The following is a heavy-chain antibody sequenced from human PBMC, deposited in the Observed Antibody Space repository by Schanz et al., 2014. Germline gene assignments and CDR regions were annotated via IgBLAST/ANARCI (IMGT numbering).Heavy chain of an antibody. CDR3: ERGTDWDLQF. D-gene: IGHD3-9*01. J-gene: IGHJ4*02. CDR1: GFTLSNSD. CDR2: IGYLGDT. V-gene: IGHV3-13*01. Sequence: EVQLVESGGGLVKPGGSLRLSCAASGFTLSNSDMHWVRQGTGKGLEWVSTIGYLGDTYYPDSVKDRFTVSRDSGQNSLYHQTNSLSSAEKDVYYCERGTDWDLQFWGQGALVTVSS.